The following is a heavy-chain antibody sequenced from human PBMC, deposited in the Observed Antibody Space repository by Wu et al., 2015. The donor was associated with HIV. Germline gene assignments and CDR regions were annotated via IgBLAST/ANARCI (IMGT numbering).Heavy chain of an antibody. CDR1: GGTFSSYA. Sequence: QVQLVQSGAEVKKPGSSVKVSCKASGGTFSSYAISWVRQAPGQGLEWMGGIIPIFGTANYAQKFQGRVTITTDESTSTAYMELSSLRSEDTAVYYCATRNRDYYDSSGYYQDAFDIWGQGTMVTVSS. D-gene: IGHD3-22*01. J-gene: IGHJ3*02. V-gene: IGHV1-69*05. CDR3: ATRNRDYYDSSGYYQDAFDI. CDR2: IIPIFGTA.